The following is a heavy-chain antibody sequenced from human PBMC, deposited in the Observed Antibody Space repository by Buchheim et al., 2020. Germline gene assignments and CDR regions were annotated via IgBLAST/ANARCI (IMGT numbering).Heavy chain of an antibody. CDR1: GFSFSTYE. V-gene: IGHV3-48*03. CDR2: ITSSGSIT. D-gene: IGHD2-15*01. Sequence: EVQLVESGGGLVQPGGSLRLSCAASGFSFSTYEMNWVRQAPGKGLEWVSYITSSGSITYYADSVKGRFTISRDNAKNSLYLQMNSLRGEDSAIYYCARDGDPNCSGVTCYSPFDYWGQGTL. CDR3: ARDGDPNCSGVTCYSPFDY. J-gene: IGHJ4*02.